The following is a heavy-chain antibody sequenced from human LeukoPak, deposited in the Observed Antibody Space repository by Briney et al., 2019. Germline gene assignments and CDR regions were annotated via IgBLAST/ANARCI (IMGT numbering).Heavy chain of an antibody. CDR1: GGSQSSSSYY. CDR2: IYYSGTT. V-gene: IGHV4-39*01. Sequence: PSETLSLTCTVSGGSQSSSSYYSGWIRQPPGKGLEWIGSIYYSGTTYYNPSLKSRVTISVDTSKNQFSLKLTSVTAADTAVYYCARYTSPYYYDFNCWGQGTLVTVSS. CDR3: ARYTSPYYYDFNC. D-gene: IGHD3-22*01. J-gene: IGHJ4*02.